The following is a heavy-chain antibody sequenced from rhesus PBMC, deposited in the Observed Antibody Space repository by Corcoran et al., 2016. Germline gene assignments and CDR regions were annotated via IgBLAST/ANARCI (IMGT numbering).Heavy chain of an antibody. D-gene: IGHD3-22*01. CDR1: GGSTCTSNW. J-gene: IGHJ2*01. Sequence: QVQLQESGPGLVKPSETLSLICAVPGGSTCTSNWWRLTRQVPGKGLARIGYISGSIGRPSYNPTLKSRVTISKDTSKNQFSLKLSSVTAADTAVYYCARWVHWSDYYTETWYFDIWGPGTPITISS. V-gene: IGHV4-65*02. CDR3: ARWVHWSDYYTETWYFDI. CDR2: ISGSIGRP.